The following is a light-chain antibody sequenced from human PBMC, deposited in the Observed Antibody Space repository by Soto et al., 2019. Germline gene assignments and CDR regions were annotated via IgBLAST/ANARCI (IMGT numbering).Light chain of an antibody. J-gene: IGKJ3*01. Sequence: EVVMTQSPATLSVSPGEGATLSCRASQGIGDTLAWYQQKPGLAPRLLIYDASSRATGIPDRFSGSGSGTDFTLTISRLEPEDFALYYCQQYVILPFTFGPGTKVDIK. V-gene: IGKV3D-20*01. CDR3: QQYVILPFT. CDR2: DAS. CDR1: QGIGDT.